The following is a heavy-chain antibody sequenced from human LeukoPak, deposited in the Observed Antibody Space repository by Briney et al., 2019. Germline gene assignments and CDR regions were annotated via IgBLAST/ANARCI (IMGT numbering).Heavy chain of an antibody. Sequence: PGGSLRLSCAASGFNFRSYWMSWVRQAPGKGLEWVANIKQDGSEKYYVDSVNGRFTISRDNDKNSRYLQMNSLRAEDTAVYYCARDRSYSSGWYSDYWGQGTLVTVYS. CDR1: GFNFRSYW. CDR3: ARDRSYSSGWYSDY. V-gene: IGHV3-7*01. CDR2: IKQDGSEK. D-gene: IGHD6-19*01. J-gene: IGHJ4*02.